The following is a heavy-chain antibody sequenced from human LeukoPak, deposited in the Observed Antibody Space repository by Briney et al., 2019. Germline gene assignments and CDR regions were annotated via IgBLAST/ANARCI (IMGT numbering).Heavy chain of an antibody. CDR1: GYSFTGFY. J-gene: IGHJ4*02. CDR3: ARDQHASYYDILTGYYKGPLDY. V-gene: IGHV1-2*02. Sequence: ASVKVSCKASGYSFTGFYMHWVRQAPGQGLEWMGWINPSSGGTNYAEKFQGRVTMTRDTSISTAYMELSRLRSDDTAVYYCARDQHASYYDILTGYYKGPLDYWGQGTLVTVSS. D-gene: IGHD3-9*01. CDR2: INPSSGGT.